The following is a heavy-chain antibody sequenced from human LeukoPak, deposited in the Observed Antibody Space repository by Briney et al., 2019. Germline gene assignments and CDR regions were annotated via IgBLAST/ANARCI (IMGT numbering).Heavy chain of an antibody. Sequence: GGSLRLSCAASGFTFSTYAMNWVRQASGKGLEGVSYISSSSNTIYYADSVQGRFTISRDNANNSLYLQMNSLRAEDTAVYYCARDGYDFWSGYPTTVDFWGQGTLVTVSS. J-gene: IGHJ4*02. CDR1: GFTFSTYA. V-gene: IGHV3-48*01. CDR2: ISSSSNTI. CDR3: ARDGYDFWSGYPTTVDF. D-gene: IGHD3-3*01.